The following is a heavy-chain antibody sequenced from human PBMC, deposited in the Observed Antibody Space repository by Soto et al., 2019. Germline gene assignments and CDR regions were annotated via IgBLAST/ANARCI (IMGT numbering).Heavy chain of an antibody. D-gene: IGHD3-22*01. J-gene: IGHJ5*02. Sequence: QMQLQASGPGLVKPSETLSLTCNVSGASVSHGYWSWIRQPPGKGLEWIGFMYFGGSFNYNPSLPSRAPIALATSKNQFSMKLTSVTASDTAVYYCARSYYDSTGFAVDPWGQGTLVTVSS. CDR2: MYFGGSF. V-gene: IGHV4-59*02. CDR1: GASVSHGY. CDR3: ARSYYDSTGFAVDP.